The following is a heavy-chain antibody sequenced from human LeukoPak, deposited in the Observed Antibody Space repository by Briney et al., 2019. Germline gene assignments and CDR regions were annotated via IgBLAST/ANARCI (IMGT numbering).Heavy chain of an antibody. D-gene: IGHD2-15*01. CDR3: AKNIGGVAATPVGY. CDR1: GFNFVNFV. J-gene: IGHJ4*02. CDR2: ISALFRDT. V-gene: IGHV3-23*01. Sequence: AAAGFNFVNFVMAWFSQTKGKGLEWVSTISALFRDTYSADAVKGRFTISRDNSKNTLYLQMNSLRAEDTAVYYCAKNIGGVAATPVGYWGQGTLVTVSS.